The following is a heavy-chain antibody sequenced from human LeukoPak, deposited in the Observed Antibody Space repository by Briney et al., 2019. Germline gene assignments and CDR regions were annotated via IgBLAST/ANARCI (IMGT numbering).Heavy chain of an antibody. D-gene: IGHD3-10*01. CDR3: AKDGIGGRGSNYMDV. CDR2: ISWGSHST. V-gene: IGHV3-43D*03. J-gene: IGHJ6*03. Sequence: GGSLRLSCAASGFTFDDYAMPWVRQAPGKGLEWVSLISWGSHSTYYADSVKGRFTISRDNSKNSLYLQMNSLRVEDTALYYCAKDGIGGRGSNYMDVWGKGTTVTVSS. CDR1: GFTFDDYA.